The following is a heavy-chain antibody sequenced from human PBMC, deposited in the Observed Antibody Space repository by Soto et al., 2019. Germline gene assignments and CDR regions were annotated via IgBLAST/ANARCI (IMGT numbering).Heavy chain of an antibody. CDR2: ISANNGNT. V-gene: IGHV1-18*01. CDR1: GYTFTSYG. CDR3: ARDYGDYFRFTLHY. Sequence: QVQLVQSGAEVKKPGASVKVSCKASGYTFTSYGISWVRQAHVQGHEWMGGISANNGNTTYAQKLQGRVTLPTDTSTSTAYMELRSLRSDDTAVYYCARDYGDYFRFTLHYWGHGTLVTVSS. J-gene: IGHJ4*01. D-gene: IGHD4-17*01.